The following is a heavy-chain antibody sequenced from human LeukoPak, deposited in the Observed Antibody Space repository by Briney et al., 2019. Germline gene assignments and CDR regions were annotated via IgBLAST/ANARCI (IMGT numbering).Heavy chain of an antibody. CDR2: IYYSGST. J-gene: IGHJ4*02. CDR3: ARGPYYYDTSGYYGRPFDY. CDR1: GGSISSYY. D-gene: IGHD3-22*01. V-gene: IGHV4-59*12. Sequence: SETLSLTCTVSGGSISSYYWSWIRQPPGKGLEWIGYIYYSGSTNYNSSLKSRVTMSVDTSKNQFSLKLSSVTAADTAVYYCARGPYYYDTSGYYGRPFDYWGQGTLVTVSS.